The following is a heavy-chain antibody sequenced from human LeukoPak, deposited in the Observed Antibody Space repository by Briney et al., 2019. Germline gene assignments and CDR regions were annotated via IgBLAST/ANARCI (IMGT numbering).Heavy chain of an antibody. CDR3: ARVIRAYIYGPFDY. J-gene: IGHJ4*02. CDR1: NGSISSYY. Sequence: ASETLSLTCTVSNGSISSYYWSWIRQPPGKGLEWIGYIYYSGNNNYNPSLKSRVTISVDTSKNQFSLKLSSVTAADTAVYYCARVIRAYIYGPFDYWGQGTLVTVSS. CDR2: IYYSGNN. V-gene: IGHV4-59*01. D-gene: IGHD5-18*01.